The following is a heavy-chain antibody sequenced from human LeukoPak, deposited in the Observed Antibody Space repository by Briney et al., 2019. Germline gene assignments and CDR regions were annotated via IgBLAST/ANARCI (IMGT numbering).Heavy chain of an antibody. CDR1: GFTYRDYV. D-gene: IGHD3-9*01. CDR2: ISSKGYGGTT. V-gene: IGHV3-49*03. CDR3: TRSYYVLTGYYSPDY. Sequence: GGSLRLTRTASGFTYRDYVRSWFRQPPGKGLEWVGFISSKGYGGTTQYAASVIGRFTISRDDSNSIAYLQKNSLKTEDTAVDYCTRSYYVLTGYYSPDYWGQGTLVTVSS. J-gene: IGHJ4*02.